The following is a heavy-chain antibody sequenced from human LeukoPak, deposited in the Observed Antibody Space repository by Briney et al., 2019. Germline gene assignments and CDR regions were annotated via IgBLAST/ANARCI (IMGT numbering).Heavy chain of an antibody. J-gene: IGHJ6*02. V-gene: IGHV3-7*04. Sequence: SGGSLRLSCAASGFTFSSYWMSWVRQAPGKGLEWVANIEQDGSEKYYVDSVKGRFTTSRDNAKNSLYLQMNSLRAEDTAVYYCARDMGYSSSWYSWNYYYGMDVWGQGTTVTVSS. CDR2: IEQDGSEK. CDR1: GFTFSSYW. D-gene: IGHD6-13*01. CDR3: ARDMGYSSSWYSWNYYYGMDV.